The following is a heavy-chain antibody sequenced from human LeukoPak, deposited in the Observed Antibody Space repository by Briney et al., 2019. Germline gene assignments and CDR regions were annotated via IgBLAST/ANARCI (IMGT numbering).Heavy chain of an antibody. Sequence: PGGSLRLSCAASGFTVSSNYMSWVRQAPGKGLEWVSVIYSGGSTYYADSVKGRFTISRDNSKNTLYLQMNSLRAEDTAVYYCARDGYSSSWRYFQHWGQGTLVTVSS. V-gene: IGHV3-53*01. CDR1: GFTVSSNY. CDR2: IYSGGST. J-gene: IGHJ1*01. D-gene: IGHD6-13*01. CDR3: ARDGYSSSWRYFQH.